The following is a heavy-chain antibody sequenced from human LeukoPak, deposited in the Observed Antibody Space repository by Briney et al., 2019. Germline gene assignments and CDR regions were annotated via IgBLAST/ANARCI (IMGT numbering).Heavy chain of an antibody. CDR1: GFTFDDYA. D-gene: IGHD6-19*01. V-gene: IGHV3-9*01. J-gene: IGHJ3*02. CDR3: AKDRSGWTDAFDI. CDR2: ISWNSGSI. Sequence: SLRLSCAASGFTFDDYAMHWVRQAPGKGLEWVSGISWNSGSIGYADSVKGRFTISRDNAKNSLYLQMNSLRAEDTALYYCAKDRSGWTDAFDIWGQGTMVTVSS.